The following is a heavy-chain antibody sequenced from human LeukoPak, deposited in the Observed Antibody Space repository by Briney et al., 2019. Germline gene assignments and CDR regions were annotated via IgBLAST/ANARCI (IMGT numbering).Heavy chain of an antibody. J-gene: IGHJ4*02. CDR2: ISGSGGST. V-gene: IGHV3-23*01. CDR1: GFTFSSYA. CDR3: AKGAPAPPYYYDSSGYQHFDY. Sequence: PGASLRLSCAASGFTFSSYAMSWVRQAPGKGLEWVSAISGSGGSTYYADSVKGRFTISRDNSKNTLYLQMNSLRAEDTAVYYCAKGAPAPPYYYDSSGYQHFDYWGRGTLVTVSS. D-gene: IGHD3-22*01.